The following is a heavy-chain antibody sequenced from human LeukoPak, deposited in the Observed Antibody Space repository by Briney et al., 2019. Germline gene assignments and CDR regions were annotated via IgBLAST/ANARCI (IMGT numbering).Heavy chain of an antibody. D-gene: IGHD5-18*01. CDR1: GFTVSSNY. CDR3: AREGYSYGYDAFDI. J-gene: IGHJ3*02. V-gene: IGHV3-66*01. CDR2: IYSGGST. Sequence: GGSLRLSCAAFGFTVSSNYMSWVRQAPGKGLEWVSVIYSGGSTYYADSVKGRFTISRDNSKNTLYLQMNSLRAEDTAVYYCAREGYSYGYDAFDIWGQGTMVTVSS.